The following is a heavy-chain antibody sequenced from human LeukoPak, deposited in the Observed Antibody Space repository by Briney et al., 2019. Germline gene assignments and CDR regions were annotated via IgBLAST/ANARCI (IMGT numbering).Heavy chain of an antibody. CDR2: ISSSGNDI. CDR1: GFSFSSYE. CDR3: ARENYGDSEPFDY. D-gene: IGHD4-17*01. J-gene: IGHJ4*02. Sequence: PGGSLRLSCAASGFSFSSYEMNWVRQAPGKGLEWVSYISSSGNDIYYADSVKGRFTISRDNAKNSLYLQMNSLRAEDTAVYYCARENYGDSEPFDYWGQGTLVTVSS. V-gene: IGHV3-48*03.